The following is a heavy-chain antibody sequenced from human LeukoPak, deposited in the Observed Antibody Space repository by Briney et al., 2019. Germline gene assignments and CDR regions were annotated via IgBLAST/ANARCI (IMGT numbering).Heavy chain of an antibody. J-gene: IGHJ5*02. CDR2: INHSGST. CDR3: ARARRDDYVWGSYRYKAGNNWFDP. Sequence: SEALSLTCAVYGGSFSGYYWSWIRQPPGKGLEWIGEINHSGSTNYSTSRKSRVTISVDTSKNQFSLKLSSVTAADTAVYYRARARRDDYVWGSYRYKAGNNWFDPWGQGTLITVSS. V-gene: IGHV4-34*01. CDR1: GGSFSGYY. D-gene: IGHD3-16*02.